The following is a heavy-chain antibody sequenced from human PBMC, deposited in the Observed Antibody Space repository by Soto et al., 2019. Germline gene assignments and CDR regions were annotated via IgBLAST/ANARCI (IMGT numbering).Heavy chain of an antibody. CDR2: VYYTGTT. D-gene: IGHD6-13*01. J-gene: IGHJ4*02. CDR3: ARDLAAVPRAFDY. Sequence: PSETLSLTCTVSGGSISSYFYIWVRQPPGKGLEWIGSVYYTGTTDYNPSLKSRVTISVDTSKTQFSLNLRSVTAADTAVYYCARDLAAVPRAFDYWGRGPMIT. V-gene: IGHV4-59*01. CDR1: GGSISSYF.